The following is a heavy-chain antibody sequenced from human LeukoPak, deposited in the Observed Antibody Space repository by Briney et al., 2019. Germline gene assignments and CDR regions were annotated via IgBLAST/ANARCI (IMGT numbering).Heavy chain of an antibody. CDR2: TYYRSKWYN. CDR1: GDSVSSNSAT. CDR3: ARAPHGSGCDY. D-gene: IGHD6-19*01. J-gene: IGHJ4*02. Sequence: SQTLSLTCAISGDSVSSNSATWIWVRQSPSRGLEWLGRTYYRSKWYNDYGLSVKSRITVNPDTSKNQFSLQLNSVTPEDTAVYYCARAPHGSGCDYWSQGALVTVSS. V-gene: IGHV6-1*01.